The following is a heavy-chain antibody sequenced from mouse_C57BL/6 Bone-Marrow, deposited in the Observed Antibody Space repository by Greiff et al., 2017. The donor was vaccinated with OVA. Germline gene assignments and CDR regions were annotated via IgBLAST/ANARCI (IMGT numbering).Heavy chain of an antibody. Sequence: DVMLVESGGDLVKPGGSLKLSCAASGFTFSSYGMSWVRQTPDKRLERVATISSGGSYTYYPDSVTGRFTISRDNAKNTLYQQMSSLKSEDTAMYYCARHEWDLGMMFAYWGQGTLVTVSA. CDR1: GFTFSSYG. J-gene: IGHJ3*01. D-gene: IGHD2-3*01. V-gene: IGHV5-6*02. CDR3: ARHEWDLGMMFAY. CDR2: ISSGGSYT.